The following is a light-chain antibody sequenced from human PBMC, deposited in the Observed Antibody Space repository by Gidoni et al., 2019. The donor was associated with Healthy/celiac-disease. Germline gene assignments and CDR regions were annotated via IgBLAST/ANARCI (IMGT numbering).Light chain of an antibody. CDR1: SSDVGCYNY. J-gene: IGLJ2*01. CDR3: SSYAGSNNL. Sequence: SALTQPPSASGSPGQSVTISCTGTSSDVGCYNYVSWYQQHPGKPPKLVIYEVSKRPSGVPDRFSGSKSGNTASLTVSGLQAEDEADYYCSSYAGSNNLFGGGTKLTV. CDR2: EVS. V-gene: IGLV2-8*01.